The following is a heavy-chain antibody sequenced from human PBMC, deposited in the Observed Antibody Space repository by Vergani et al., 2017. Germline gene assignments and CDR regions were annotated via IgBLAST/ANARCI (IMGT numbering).Heavy chain of an antibody. V-gene: IGHV4-34*01. CDR2: INHSGST. D-gene: IGHD4-17*01. Sequence: QVQLQQWGGGLLKPSETLSLTCAVYGGSFSGYYWSWIRQPPGKGLEWIGEINHSGSTNYNPSLKSRVTISVDTSKNQFSLKLSSVTAADTAVYYCARVGRDYGVPTADYFDYWGQGTLVTVSS. J-gene: IGHJ4*02. CDR3: ARVGRDYGVPTADYFDY. CDR1: GGSFSGYY.